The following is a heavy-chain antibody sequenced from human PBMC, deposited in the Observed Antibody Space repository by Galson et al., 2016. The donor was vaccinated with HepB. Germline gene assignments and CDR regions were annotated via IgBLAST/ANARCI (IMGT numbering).Heavy chain of an antibody. CDR1: GFTFSSYA. CDR3: ARDRFDFWRRYNDHNVMDV. D-gene: IGHD3-3*01. CDR2: MLFNEDNK. V-gene: IGHV3-30*14. J-gene: IGHJ6*02. Sequence: SLRLSCAASGFTFSSYAIHWVRQAPGKGLEWVAVMLFNEDNKYYADSVKGRFTISRDNSKNTVSLQMSSLRPEDTAVYYCARDRFDFWRRYNDHNVMDVWGQGTTVTVSS.